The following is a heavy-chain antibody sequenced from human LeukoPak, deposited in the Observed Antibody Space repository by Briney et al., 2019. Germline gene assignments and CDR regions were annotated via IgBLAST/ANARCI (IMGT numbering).Heavy chain of an antibody. Sequence: ASVKVSCKVSGYTLTELSMHWVRQAPGKGLEWMGGFDPEDGETIYAQKFQGRVTMTEDTSTDTTYMELSSLRSEDTAVYYCATVPWELHAFDIWGQGTMVTVSS. CDR2: FDPEDGET. V-gene: IGHV1-24*01. J-gene: IGHJ3*02. D-gene: IGHD1-26*01. CDR1: GYTLTELS. CDR3: ATVPWELHAFDI.